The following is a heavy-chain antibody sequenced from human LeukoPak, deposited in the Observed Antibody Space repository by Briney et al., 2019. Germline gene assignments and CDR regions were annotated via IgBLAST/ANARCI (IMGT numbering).Heavy chain of an antibody. J-gene: IGHJ1*01. CDR2: INPNSGGT. V-gene: IGHV1-2*02. CDR3: ARTRGGYSYGYPGYFQH. D-gene: IGHD5-18*01. Sequence: ASVKVSCTASGYTFTGYYMHWVRQAPGQGLEWMGWINPNSGGTNYAQKFQGRVTKTRDTSITTAYMELSRLTSDDTAVYYCARTRGGYSYGYPGYFQHWGQGTLVTVSS. CDR1: GYTFTGYY.